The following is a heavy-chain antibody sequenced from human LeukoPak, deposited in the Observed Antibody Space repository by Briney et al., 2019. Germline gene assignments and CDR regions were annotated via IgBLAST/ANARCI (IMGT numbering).Heavy chain of an antibody. Sequence: PSETLSLTCTVSGGSISSGDYHWSWIRQPPGKGLEWIGFIYYSGSTYYNPSLKSRVTISVDTSKNQFSLKLSSVTAADTAVYYCARSRDSSGYYLLGYWGQGTLVTVSS. J-gene: IGHJ4*02. D-gene: IGHD3-22*01. V-gene: IGHV4-30-4*01. CDR3: ARSRDSSGYYLLGY. CDR1: GGSISSGDYH. CDR2: IYYSGST.